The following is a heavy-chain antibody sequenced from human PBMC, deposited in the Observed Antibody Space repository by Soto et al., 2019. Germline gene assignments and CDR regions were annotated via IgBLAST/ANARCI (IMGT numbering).Heavy chain of an antibody. D-gene: IGHD4-17*01. CDR2: IYHSGST. Sequence: SETMSLTCAVSGYSISSGYYWGWIRQPPGKGLEWIGSIYHSGSTYYNPSLQSRVTISVDTSKNQFSLKLSSVTAADTAVYYCARDASYGDYGYWGQGTLVTVSS. J-gene: IGHJ4*02. V-gene: IGHV4-38-2*02. CDR1: GYSISSGYY. CDR3: ARDASYGDYGY.